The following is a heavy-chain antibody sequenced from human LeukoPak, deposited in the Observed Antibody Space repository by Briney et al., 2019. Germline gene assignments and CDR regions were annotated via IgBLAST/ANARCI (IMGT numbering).Heavy chain of an antibody. V-gene: IGHV4-4*07. CDR2: IHTSGTT. D-gene: IGHD1-1*01. CDR1: GGSISSYY. Sequence: SETLSLTCTVSGGSISSYYWSWIRQPAGKGLEWIGRIHTSGTTNYNPSLKSRVTMSIDTSQKKFSLNLTSVTAADTAVYYCASSSWKKTFDYWGQGALVTVSS. CDR3: ASSSWKKTFDY. J-gene: IGHJ4*02.